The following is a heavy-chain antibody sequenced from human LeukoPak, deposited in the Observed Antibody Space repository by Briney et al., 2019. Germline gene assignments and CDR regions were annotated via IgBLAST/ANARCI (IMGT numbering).Heavy chain of an antibody. CDR2: IKSDGSSA. CDR3: ATSPPDSSWVY. D-gene: IGHD6-13*01. V-gene: IGHV3-74*01. Sequence: PGGSLRLSCAASGFTFSSYWMHWVRQAPGKGLVWVSRIKSDGSSANYAGSVKGRFTISRDNAKKTMHLQMNSLGAEDTAVYYCATSPPDSSWVYWGQGTLVTVSS. J-gene: IGHJ4*02. CDR1: GFTFSSYW.